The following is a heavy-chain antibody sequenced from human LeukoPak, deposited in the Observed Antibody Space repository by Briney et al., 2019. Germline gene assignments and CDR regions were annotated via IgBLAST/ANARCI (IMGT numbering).Heavy chain of an antibody. J-gene: IGHJ3*02. D-gene: IGHD3-22*01. CDR1: GYTFTSYG. Sequence: GASVKVSCKASGYTFTSYGISWVRQAPGQGLEWMGWISAYNGNTNYAQKLQGRATMTTDTSTSTAYMELRSLRSDDTAVYYCALSDYYDSSGYYYGGNAFDIWGQGTMVTVSS. V-gene: IGHV1-18*01. CDR3: ALSDYYDSSGYYYGGNAFDI. CDR2: ISAYNGNT.